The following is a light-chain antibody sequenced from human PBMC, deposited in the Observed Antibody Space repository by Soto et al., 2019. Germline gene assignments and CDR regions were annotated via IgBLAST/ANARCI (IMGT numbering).Light chain of an antibody. CDR1: QRVSHN. J-gene: IGKJ2*01. V-gene: IGKV3-15*01. Sequence: EILMTQSPATLSVSPGERATLSCRASQRVSHNLAWYQQKPGQAPRLLFYGASTRATGIPARFSGSGSGTDFTLTISSLPSEDFAVYYCQQSNNWPYTFGQGTKLEIK. CDR2: GAS. CDR3: QQSNNWPYT.